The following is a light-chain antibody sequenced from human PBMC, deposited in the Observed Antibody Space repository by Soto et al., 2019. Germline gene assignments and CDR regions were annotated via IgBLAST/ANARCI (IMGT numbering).Light chain of an antibody. Sequence: EIVLTESPGSLSLSPGERATLSCRASQSVSSSYLAWYQQKPGQAPRLLIYGASSRATGIPDRFSGSGSGTDFTLTISRLEPEDFAVYYCQQYGSSPPITFGQATRLEI. J-gene: IGKJ5*01. CDR3: QQYGSSPPIT. V-gene: IGKV3-20*01. CDR1: QSVSSSY. CDR2: GAS.